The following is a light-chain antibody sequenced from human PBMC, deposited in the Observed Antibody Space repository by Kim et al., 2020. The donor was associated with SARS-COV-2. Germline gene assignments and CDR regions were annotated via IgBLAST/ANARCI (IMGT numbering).Light chain of an antibody. CDR1: QLGHKF. CDR3: QAWDSSTAA. V-gene: IGLV3-1*01. CDR2: EDN. Sequence: SYELTQPPSVSVSPGQTAIISCSGDQLGHKFVSWFQQKPGQSPVLVIHEDNNRPSGIPERFSGSNSGNTATQTISGTQAMKEADYYCQAWDSSTAAFGGG. J-gene: IGLJ2*01.